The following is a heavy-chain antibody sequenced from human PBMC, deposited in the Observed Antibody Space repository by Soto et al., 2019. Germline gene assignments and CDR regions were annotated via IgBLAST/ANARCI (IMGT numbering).Heavy chain of an antibody. D-gene: IGHD3-10*01. J-gene: IGHJ6*02. CDR3: ARGGSGSYPEGWYYGMDV. CDR2: ISSSSSYI. CDR1: GFTFSSYS. Sequence: GGSLRLSCAASGFTFSSYSMNWVRQAPGKGLEWVSSISSSSSYIYYADSVKGRFTISRDNAKNSLYLQMNSLRAEDTAVYYCARGGSGSYPEGWYYGMDVWGQGTTVTAP. V-gene: IGHV3-21*01.